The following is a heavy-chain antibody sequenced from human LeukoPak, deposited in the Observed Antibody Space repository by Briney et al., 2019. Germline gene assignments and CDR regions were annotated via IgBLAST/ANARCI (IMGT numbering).Heavy chain of an antibody. D-gene: IGHD2-2*01. Sequence: SETLSLTCAVYGGSFSGYYWSWIRQPPGKGLEWIGEINHSGSTNYNPSLKSRVTISVDTSKNQFSLKLSSVTAADTAVYYCARVVPADMPDLRVTIDAFDIWGQGTMVTVSS. J-gene: IGHJ3*02. CDR3: ARVVPADMPDLRVTIDAFDI. V-gene: IGHV4-34*01. CDR2: INHSGST. CDR1: GGSFSGYY.